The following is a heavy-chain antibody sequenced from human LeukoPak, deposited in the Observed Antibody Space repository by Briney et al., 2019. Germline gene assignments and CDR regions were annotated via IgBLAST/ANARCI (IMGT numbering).Heavy chain of an antibody. CDR3: AREKTTDYYYEPFDY. V-gene: IGHV3-48*03. CDR2: ISSSGSTI. J-gene: IGHJ4*02. CDR1: GFTFSSYE. Sequence: GGSLRLSRAASGFTFSSYEMNWVRQAPGKGLEWVGYISSSGSTIYYADSMKGRFTISRDNAKNSLYLQINSLRVEDTAVYYCAREKTTDYYYEPFDYWGRGTLVTVSS. D-gene: IGHD3-22*01.